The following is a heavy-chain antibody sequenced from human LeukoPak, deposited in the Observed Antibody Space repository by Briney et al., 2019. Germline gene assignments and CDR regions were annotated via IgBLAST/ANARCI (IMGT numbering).Heavy chain of an antibody. V-gene: IGHV3-53*01. CDR3: ARVGDHFHWYLDL. CDR2: LYSGSDT. CDR1: GFSVSLNY. Sequence: SLRLSCAASGFSVSLNYMNWVRQAPGEGLEWVSILYSGSDTYYADSVKGRFTISRDSSKNMLFLHMNSLRAEDTAVYYCARVGDHFHWYLDLWGRGTLVTVSS. J-gene: IGHJ2*01. D-gene: IGHD3-3*02.